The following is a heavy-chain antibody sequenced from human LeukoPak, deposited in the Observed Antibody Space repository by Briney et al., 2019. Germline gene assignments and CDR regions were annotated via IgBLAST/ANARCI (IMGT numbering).Heavy chain of an antibody. CDR1: GYSISSGYY. J-gene: IGHJ4*02. D-gene: IGHD3-16*01. Sequence: SETLSLTCTVSGYSISSGYYWGWIRQPPGKGLEWIGSIYHSGRTFYNPSLKSRVTMSVDTSKNQFSLKLSSVTAADTAVYYCARVRWGGLYYFDYWGQGTLVTVSS. CDR2: IYHSGRT. V-gene: IGHV4-38-2*02. CDR3: ARVRWGGLYYFDY.